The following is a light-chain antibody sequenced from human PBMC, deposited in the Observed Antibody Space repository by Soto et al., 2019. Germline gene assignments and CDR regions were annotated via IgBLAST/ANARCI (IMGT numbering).Light chain of an antibody. CDR1: QSISSSY. J-gene: IGKJ1*01. Sequence: EIVMTQSPVTLSLSPGEGATLSCRVSQSISSSYLSWYQQRPGQAPRLLIYGASTRATGISARFSGSGSGTDFTLTISRLEPEDFAVYYCQQYGSSPPFTFGQGTKVDIK. CDR3: QQYGSSPPFT. V-gene: IGKV3-20*01. CDR2: GAS.